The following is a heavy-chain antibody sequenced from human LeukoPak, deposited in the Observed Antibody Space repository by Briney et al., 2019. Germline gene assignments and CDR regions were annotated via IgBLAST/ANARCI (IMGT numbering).Heavy chain of an antibody. CDR2: ISGYNGNT. J-gene: IGHJ4*02. Sequence: ASVKVSCKTSGYTFTGYGTSWVRQAPGQGLEWMGWISGYNGNTNYAPNLQGRVTMTTDTSTSTAYMELRSLRSDDTAVYYCSRDGGFHYYDSRGYWPLDYWGQGTLVTVSS. V-gene: IGHV1-18*01. CDR3: SRDGGFHYYDSRGYWPLDY. CDR1: GYTFTGYG. D-gene: IGHD3-22*01.